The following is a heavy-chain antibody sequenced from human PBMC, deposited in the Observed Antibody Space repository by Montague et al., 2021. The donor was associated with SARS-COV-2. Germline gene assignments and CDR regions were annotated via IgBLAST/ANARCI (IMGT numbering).Heavy chain of an antibody. D-gene: IGHD4-23*01. Sequence: LRLSCAVSGFTFDDYGMSWVRQSPGKGLEWIAEINHSGTTNYNFNPSLRSRVTISVDTSKSQFSLKLSSVSAADTGVYYCARWDPQTLTLIGLRGKSASDYWGQGTLVTVSS. CDR3: ARWDPQTLTLIGLRGKSASDY. CDR1: GFTFDDYG. V-gene: IGHV4-34*01. CDR2: INHSGTT. J-gene: IGHJ4*02.